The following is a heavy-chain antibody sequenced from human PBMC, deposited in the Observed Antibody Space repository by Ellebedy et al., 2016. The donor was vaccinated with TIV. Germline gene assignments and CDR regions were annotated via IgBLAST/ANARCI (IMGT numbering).Heavy chain of an antibody. J-gene: IGHJ6*02. Sequence: GGSLRLXXAASGFTFSSYGMHWVRQAPGKGLEWVAVISYDGSFKYYADSVKGRFTISRDNSKDTLYLQMNSLRPEDTAVYYCASGDYGDYYHYGMDVWGQGTTVTVSS. CDR3: ASGDYGDYYHYGMDV. D-gene: IGHD4-17*01. V-gene: IGHV3-30*03. CDR1: GFTFSSYG. CDR2: ISYDGSFK.